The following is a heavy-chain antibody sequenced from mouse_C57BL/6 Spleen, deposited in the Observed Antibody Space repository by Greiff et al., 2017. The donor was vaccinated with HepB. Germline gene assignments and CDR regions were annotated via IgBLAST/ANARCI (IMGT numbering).Heavy chain of an antibody. V-gene: IGHV2-9*01. CDR1: GFSLTSYG. D-gene: IGHD1-1*01. CDR3: AKHGTVVARYLYFDV. Sequence: VKLMESGPGLVAPSQSLSITCTVSGFSLTSYGVDWVRQPPGKGLEWLGVIWGGGSTNYNSALMSRLSISKDNSKSQVFLTMNSLQTDDTAMYYCAKHGTVVARYLYFDVWGTGTTLTVSS. J-gene: IGHJ1*03. CDR2: IWGGGST.